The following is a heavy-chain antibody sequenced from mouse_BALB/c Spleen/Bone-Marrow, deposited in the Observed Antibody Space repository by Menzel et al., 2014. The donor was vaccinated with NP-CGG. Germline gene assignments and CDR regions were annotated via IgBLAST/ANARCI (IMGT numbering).Heavy chain of an antibody. CDR1: GYAFSSYW. CDR2: IHPGDGDT. J-gene: IGHJ4*01. Sequence: VQLQESGAELVRPGSSVKISCKASGYAFSSYWMNWVKQRPGQGLEWIGQIHPGDGDTNYNGKFKGKATLTADKSSSTAYMQLSSLTSEDSAVYFCARLDGYYPYYAMDYRGQGTSVTVSS. CDR3: ARLDGYYPYYAMDY. V-gene: IGHV1-80*01. D-gene: IGHD2-3*01.